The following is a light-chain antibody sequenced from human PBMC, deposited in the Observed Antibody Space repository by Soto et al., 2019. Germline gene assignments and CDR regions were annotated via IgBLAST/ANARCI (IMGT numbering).Light chain of an antibody. CDR1: QSISRW. CDR2: DAS. J-gene: IGKJ1*01. CDR3: QQYSTYWT. Sequence: DLQMTQSPSTLSASLGDRVTITCRASQSISRWLAWYQQRPGKAPKLLIYDASDLESGVPSRFSGSGSGTEFTLTISSLQPDDSATYFCQQYSTYWTFGQGTKVEIK. V-gene: IGKV1-5*01.